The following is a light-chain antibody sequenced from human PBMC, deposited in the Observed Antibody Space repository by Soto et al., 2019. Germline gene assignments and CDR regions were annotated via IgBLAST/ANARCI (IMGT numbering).Light chain of an antibody. Sequence: AIPMTQSPSSLSAFVGDSVTITCRASQDIKDEVGWYQQKPGKPPRLLIFSASSLQSGVPSRFRGSGTGTDFTLTISGLQADEFATYYCLQHDSYPWTFGQGTKVEIK. V-gene: IGKV1-6*01. CDR3: LQHDSYPWT. J-gene: IGKJ1*01. CDR1: QDIKDE. CDR2: SAS.